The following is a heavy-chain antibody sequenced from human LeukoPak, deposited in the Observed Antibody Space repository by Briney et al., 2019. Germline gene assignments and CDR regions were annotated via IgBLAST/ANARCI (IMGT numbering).Heavy chain of an antibody. J-gene: IGHJ2*01. V-gene: IGHV4-38-2*02. CDR1: GYSISSGYY. Sequence: SETLSLTCTVSGYSISSGYYWGWIRQPPGKGLEWIGSIYHSGSTYYNPSLKSRVTVSVDTSKNQFSLKLSSVTAADTAVYYCARLRSTYWYFDLWGRGTLVTVSS. CDR3: ARLRSTYWYFDL. CDR2: IYHSGST. D-gene: IGHD4-17*01.